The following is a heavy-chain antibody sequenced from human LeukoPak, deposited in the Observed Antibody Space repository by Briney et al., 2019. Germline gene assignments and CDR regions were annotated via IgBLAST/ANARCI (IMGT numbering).Heavy chain of an antibody. V-gene: IGHV3-7*03. Sequence: GGSLRLSCAASGFTLSSYWMSWVRQAPGKGLEWVANIKQDGSEKYYVDSVKGRFTISRDNSKNTLYLQMNSLRAEDTAVYYCAKTLGYCSGGSCYSGVIDYWGQGTLVTVSS. D-gene: IGHD2-15*01. CDR1: GFTLSSYW. J-gene: IGHJ4*02. CDR3: AKTLGYCSGGSCYSGVIDY. CDR2: IKQDGSEK.